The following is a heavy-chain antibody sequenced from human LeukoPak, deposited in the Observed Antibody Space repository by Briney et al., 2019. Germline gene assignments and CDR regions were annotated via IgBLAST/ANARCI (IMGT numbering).Heavy chain of an antibody. Sequence: SVKVSCKASGGTFSSYAISWVRQAPGQGLEWMGGIIPIFGTANYAQKFQGRVTTTADESTSTAYLELSSLRSEDTAVYYCASADETRGYLAAFDIWGQGTMVTVSS. CDR2: IIPIFGTA. CDR1: GGTFSSYA. CDR3: ASADETRGYLAAFDI. D-gene: IGHD5-18*01. J-gene: IGHJ3*02. V-gene: IGHV1-69*13.